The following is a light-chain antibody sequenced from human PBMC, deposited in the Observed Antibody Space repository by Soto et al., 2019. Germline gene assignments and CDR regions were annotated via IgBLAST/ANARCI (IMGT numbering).Light chain of an antibody. CDR2: KAS. CDR1: QSISSW. J-gene: IGKJ2*01. V-gene: IGKV1-5*03. CDR3: QQYNSYSYS. Sequence: DIQMTQSPSTLSASVGDRVTITCRASQSISSWLAWYQQKPGKAPKLLIYKASSLESGVPSRFSGSGSGTDFTLTISSLQPDDFATYYCQQYNSYSYSFGEGTKLVIK.